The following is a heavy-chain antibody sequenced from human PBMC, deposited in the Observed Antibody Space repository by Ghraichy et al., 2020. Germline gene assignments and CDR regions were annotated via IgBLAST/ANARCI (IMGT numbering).Heavy chain of an antibody. D-gene: IGHD6-19*01. V-gene: IGHV3-30*18. J-gene: IGHJ6*02. Sequence: GGSLRLSCAASGFTFSSYGMHWVRQAPGKGLEWVAVISYDGSNKYYADSVKGRFTISRDNSKNTLYLQMNSLRAEDTAVYYCAKEGSSGLYYYYYYGMDVWGQGTTVTVSS. CDR1: GFTFSSYG. CDR2: ISYDGSNK. CDR3: AKEGSSGLYYYYYYGMDV.